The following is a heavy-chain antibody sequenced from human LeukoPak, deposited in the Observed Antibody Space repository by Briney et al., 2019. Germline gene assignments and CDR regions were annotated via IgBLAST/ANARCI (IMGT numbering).Heavy chain of an antibody. D-gene: IGHD6-19*01. CDR2: INHSGST. Sequence: PSETLSLTCAVYGGSFSGYYWSWIRQPPGKGLEWIGEINHSGSTNYNPSLKSRVTISVDTSKNQFSLKLSSVTAADTAVYYCARLAGGVAGVPYYYYYYYMDVWGKGTTVTISS. CDR3: ARLAGGVAGVPYYYYYYYMDV. CDR1: GGSFSGYY. J-gene: IGHJ6*03. V-gene: IGHV4-34*01.